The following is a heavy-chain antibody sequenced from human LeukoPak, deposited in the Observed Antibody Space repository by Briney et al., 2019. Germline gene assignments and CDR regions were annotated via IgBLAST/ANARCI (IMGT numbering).Heavy chain of an antibody. CDR3: ARDLGYCTNGACHTRFDY. Sequence: GGSLRLACAASGFTFSSHSMNWVRQAPGKGLEWVSYISSSSSTIYYADSVKGRFTISRDNAKNSLYLQMNSLRAEDTAVYYCARDLGYCTNGACHTRFDYWGQGTLVTVSS. CDR1: GFTFSSHS. D-gene: IGHD2-8*01. J-gene: IGHJ4*02. V-gene: IGHV3-48*01. CDR2: ISSSSSTI.